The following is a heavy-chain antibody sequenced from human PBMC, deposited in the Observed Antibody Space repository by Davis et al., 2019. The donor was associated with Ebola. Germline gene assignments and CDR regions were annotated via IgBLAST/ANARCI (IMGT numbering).Heavy chain of an antibody. Sequence: ASVQVSCMVSGYTLPELSMHWVRHAPPKGLEWMGGFDPEDGETIYAQKFQGRVTMTEDTSTDTAYMELSSLRSEDTAVYYCATRGGPDIDAFDIWGQGTMVTVSS. CDR3: ATRGGPDIDAFDI. D-gene: IGHD2-15*01. J-gene: IGHJ3*02. CDR1: GYTLPELS. V-gene: IGHV1-24*01. CDR2: FDPEDGET.